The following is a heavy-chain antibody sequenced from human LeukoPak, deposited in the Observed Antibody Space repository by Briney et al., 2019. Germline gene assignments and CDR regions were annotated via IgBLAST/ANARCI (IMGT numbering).Heavy chain of an antibody. V-gene: IGHV4-39*01. CDR3: AGQYTGYDRLDY. D-gene: IGHD5-12*01. CDR2: IYHSGST. CDR1: GGSISSSAYY. J-gene: IGHJ4*02. Sequence: PSETLSLTCIVSGGSISSSAYYWGWIRQPPGKGLESNVTIYHSGSTYYNPSLKRRATISVDTIKNQYSLKLSSVTAADTAVYFCAGQYTGYDRLDYWGQGTLVTVSS.